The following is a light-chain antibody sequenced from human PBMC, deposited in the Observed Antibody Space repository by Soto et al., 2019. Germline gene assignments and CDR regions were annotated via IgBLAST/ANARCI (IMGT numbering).Light chain of an antibody. CDR1: QSISSW. Sequence: DIEMTQSPSILSASVGDRVTITCRASQSISSWLAWYQQKPGQAPKLLIYKASTLKSGVPSRFRGSGSGTEFTLTISSLKPDDFATYYCQHYNSSSEAFGQGTKVDIK. CDR2: KAS. CDR3: QHYNSSSEA. V-gene: IGKV1-5*03. J-gene: IGKJ1*01.